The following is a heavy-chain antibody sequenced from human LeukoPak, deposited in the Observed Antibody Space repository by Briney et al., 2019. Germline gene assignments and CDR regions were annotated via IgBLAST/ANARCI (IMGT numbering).Heavy chain of an antibody. J-gene: IGHJ4*02. CDR1: GFTFSSYA. CDR2: ISGSGGST. CDR3: AKARGEQNGGSNY. D-gene: IGHD2-15*01. V-gene: IGHV3-23*01. Sequence: GGSLRLSCAASGFTFSSYAMRWVRQAPGKGLEWVSTISGSGGSTYYADPVKGRFTISRDNSKTTLYLQMNSLRAEDTAVYYCAKARGEQNGGSNYWGQGTLVTVSS.